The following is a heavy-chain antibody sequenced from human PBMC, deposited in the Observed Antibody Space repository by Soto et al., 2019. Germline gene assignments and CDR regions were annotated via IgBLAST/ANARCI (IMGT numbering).Heavy chain of an antibody. V-gene: IGHV4-30-2*01. D-gene: IGHD4-17*01. CDR3: ARVDYGDYVGWFDP. CDR1: GGSISSGGYS. CDR2: IYHSGST. Sequence: TLSLTCAVSGGSISSGGYSWSWIRQPPGKGLEWIGYIYHSGSTYYNPSLKSRVTISVDRSKNQFSLKLSSVTAADTAVYYCARVDYGDYVGWFDPWGQGTLVTVSS. J-gene: IGHJ5*02.